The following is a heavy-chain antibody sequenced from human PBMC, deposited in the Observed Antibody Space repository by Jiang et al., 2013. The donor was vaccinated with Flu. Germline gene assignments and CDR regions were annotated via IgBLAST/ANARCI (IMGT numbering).Heavy chain of an antibody. J-gene: IGHJ6*02. CDR2: IWYDGSNK. D-gene: IGHD3-9*01. Sequence: GMHWVRQAPGKGLEWVAVIWYDGSNKYYADSVKGRFTISRDNSKNTLYLQMNSLRAEDTAVYYCARDSLELFDWLLGRYYGMDVWGQGP. V-gene: IGHV3-33*01. CDR3: ARDSLELFDWLLGRYYGMDV. CDR1: G.